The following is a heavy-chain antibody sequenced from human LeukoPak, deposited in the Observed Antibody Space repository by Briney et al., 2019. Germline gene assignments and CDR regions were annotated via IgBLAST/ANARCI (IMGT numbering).Heavy chain of an antibody. V-gene: IGHV4-59*01. CDR2: IYYSGST. Sequence: PSETLSLTCTVSGGSISSYYWSWIRQPPGKGLEWIGYIYYSGSTNYNPSLKSRVTISVDTSKNLFSLKLSSVTAADTAVYYCARGLPDYGSGSYYRDDAFDIWGQGTMVTVSS. CDR3: ARGLPDYGSGSYYRDDAFDI. J-gene: IGHJ3*02. D-gene: IGHD3-10*01. CDR1: GGSISSYY.